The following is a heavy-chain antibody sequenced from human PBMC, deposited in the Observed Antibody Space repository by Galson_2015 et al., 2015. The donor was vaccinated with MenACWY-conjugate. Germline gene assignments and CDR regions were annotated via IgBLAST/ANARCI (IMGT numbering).Heavy chain of an antibody. V-gene: IGHV3-74*01. CDR3: ASGCEGVVAYGMDV. CDR1: GFTFSGYW. Sequence: SLRVSCAASGFTFSGYWMHWVRQAPGKGLEWVSRINSDGSDTSSADSVKGRFTISRDNAKNTLFLKMNSMRTEDTAVYYCASGCEGVVAYGMDVWGQGATVTVSS. CDR2: INSDGSDT. D-gene: IGHD5-12*01. J-gene: IGHJ6*02.